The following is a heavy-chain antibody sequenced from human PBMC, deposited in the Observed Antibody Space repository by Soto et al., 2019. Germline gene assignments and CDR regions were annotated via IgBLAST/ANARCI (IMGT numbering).Heavy chain of an antibody. CDR2: IYPGDSDT. V-gene: IGHV5-51*01. J-gene: IGHJ6*03. Sequence: GESLKISCKGSGYSFTSYWIGWVRQMPGKGLEWMGIIYPGDSDTRYSPSFQGQVTISADKSISTAYLQWSSLKASDTAMYYCARLGSLVPAAKYYYYYMDVWGKGTTVTVSS. CDR3: ARLGSLVPAAKYYYYYMDV. D-gene: IGHD2-2*01. CDR1: GYSFTSYW.